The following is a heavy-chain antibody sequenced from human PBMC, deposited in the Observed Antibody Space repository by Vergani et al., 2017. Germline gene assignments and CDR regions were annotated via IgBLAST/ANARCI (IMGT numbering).Heavy chain of an antibody. CDR1: GASIRSSSYY. J-gene: IGHJ4*02. Sequence: QLQLQESGPGLVKPSATLSLTCSVSGASIRSSSYYWGWIRQPPGKGLEWIGSIYYSGSTYYNPSLKSRVTISVDTSKNQFSLKLSSVTAADTAVYYCARHTVGIVVVTALYYFDYWGQGTLVTVSS. CDR2: IYYSGST. V-gene: IGHV4-39*01. CDR3: ARHTVGIVVVTALYYFDY. D-gene: IGHD2-21*02.